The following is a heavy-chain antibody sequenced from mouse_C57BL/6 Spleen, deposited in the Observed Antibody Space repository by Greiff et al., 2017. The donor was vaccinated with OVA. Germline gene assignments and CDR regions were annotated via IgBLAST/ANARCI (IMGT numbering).Heavy chain of an antibody. Sequence: QVQLQQPGAELVMPGASVKLSCKASGYTFTSYWMPWVKQRPGQGLEWIGEIDPSDSYTNYNQKFKGKSTLTVDKSSSTAYMQLSSLTSEDSAVYYCARPGSSFFDYWGQGTTLTVSS. J-gene: IGHJ2*01. CDR1: GYTFTSYW. CDR2: IDPSDSYT. V-gene: IGHV1-69*01. CDR3: ARPGSSFFDY. D-gene: IGHD1-1*01.